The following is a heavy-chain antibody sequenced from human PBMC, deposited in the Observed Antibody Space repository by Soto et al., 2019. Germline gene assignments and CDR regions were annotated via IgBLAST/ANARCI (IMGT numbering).Heavy chain of an antibody. CDR1: GFTFSSYD. CDR2: IGTAGDT. D-gene: IGHD3-16*01. J-gene: IGHJ3*02. CDR3: ARVGGGVDAFDI. Sequence: EVQLVESGGGLVQPGGSLRLSCAASGFTFSSYDMHWVRQATGKGLEWVSAIGTAGDTYYPGSVKGRFTISRENAKNSLYLQMNSLRAGDTAVYYCARVGGGVDAFDIWGQGTMVTVSS. V-gene: IGHV3-13*01.